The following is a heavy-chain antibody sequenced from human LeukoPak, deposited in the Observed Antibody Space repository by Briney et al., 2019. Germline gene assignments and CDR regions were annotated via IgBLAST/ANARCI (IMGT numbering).Heavy chain of an antibody. D-gene: IGHD1-26*01. CDR1: GYTFTGYY. Sequence: ASVKVSCKASGYTFTGYYMHWVRQAPGQGLEWTGWINPNSGGTNYAQKFQGRVTMTRDTSISTAYMELSRLRSDDTAVYYCAREGNKSGSYYGYWGQGTLVTVSS. J-gene: IGHJ4*02. V-gene: IGHV1-2*02. CDR2: INPNSGGT. CDR3: AREGNKSGSYYGY.